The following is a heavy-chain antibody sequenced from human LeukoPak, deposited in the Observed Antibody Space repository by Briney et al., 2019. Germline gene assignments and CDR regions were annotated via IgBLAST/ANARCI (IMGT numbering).Heavy chain of an antibody. J-gene: IGHJ4*02. V-gene: IGHV1-2*02. CDR3: ARVPAFGGWYVDFDY. CDR2: INPNSGGT. D-gene: IGHD6-19*01. Sequence: ASVKVSCKASGYTFTGYYMHWVRQAPGQGLEWMGWINPNSGGTNYAQKFQGRVTMTRDTSISTAYMEPSRLRSDDTAVYYCARVPAFGGWYVDFDYWGQGTLVTVSS. CDR1: GYTFTGYY.